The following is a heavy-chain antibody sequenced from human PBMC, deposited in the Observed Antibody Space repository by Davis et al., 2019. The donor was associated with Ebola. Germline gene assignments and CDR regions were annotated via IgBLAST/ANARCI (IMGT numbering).Heavy chain of an antibody. D-gene: IGHD5-12*01. Sequence: GGPLRPSCAAPGFDFSFYDMSWVRQAPGKGLEWVSSISTRGGPILYSDSVKGRFTISRDNAKKSLDLQMTGLRAGDTAVYYCVRDPGYTSGYYYNGMDIWGQGTTVAVSS. CDR3: VRDPGYTSGYYYNGMDI. J-gene: IGHJ6*02. CDR2: ISTRGGPI. CDR1: GFDFSFYD. V-gene: IGHV3-21*01.